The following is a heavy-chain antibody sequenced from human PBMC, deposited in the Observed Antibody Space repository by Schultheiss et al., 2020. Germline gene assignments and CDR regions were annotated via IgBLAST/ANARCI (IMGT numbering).Heavy chain of an antibody. CDR3: ARDSRITMIVGDNWFDP. CDR1: GDSISNYY. D-gene: IGHD3-22*01. V-gene: IGHV4-4*07. Sequence: SETLSLTCTVSGDSISNYYWNWIRQPAGKGLEWIGRVYTTVTTNYNPSLKSRVTMSVETSKNQFSLKLSSVTAADTAVYYCARDSRITMIVGDNWFDPWGQGTLVTVS. CDR2: VYTTVTT. J-gene: IGHJ5*02.